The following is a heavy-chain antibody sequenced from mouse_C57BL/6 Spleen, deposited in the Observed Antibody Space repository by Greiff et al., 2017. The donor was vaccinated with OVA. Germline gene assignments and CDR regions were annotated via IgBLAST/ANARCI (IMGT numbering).Heavy chain of an antibody. Sequence: VKLVESGPELVKPGASVKISCKASGYAFSSSWMNWVKQRPGKGLEWIGRIYPGDGDTNYNGKFKGKATLTADKSSSTAYMQLSSLTSEDSAVYFCARRGSYYYGSSYWYFDVWGTGTTVTVSS. J-gene: IGHJ1*03. D-gene: IGHD1-1*01. CDR2: IYPGDGDT. CDR1: GYAFSSSW. V-gene: IGHV1-82*01. CDR3: ARRGSYYYGSSYWYFDV.